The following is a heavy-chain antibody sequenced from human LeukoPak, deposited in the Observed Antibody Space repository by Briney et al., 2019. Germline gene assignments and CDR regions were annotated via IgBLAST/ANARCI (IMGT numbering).Heavy chain of an antibody. CDR1: GYTFTGYY. V-gene: IGHV1-2*02. CDR2: INPNSGGT. D-gene: IGHD6-19*01. J-gene: IGHJ3*02. CDR3: AKEKEWLANDAFDT. Sequence: ASVKVSCKASGYTFTGYYMHWVRQAPGQGLEWMGWINPNSGGTNFAQKFQGRVSMTRDTSITTAYMELSRLRSDDTAVYYCAKEKEWLANDAFDTWGQGTMVTVSS.